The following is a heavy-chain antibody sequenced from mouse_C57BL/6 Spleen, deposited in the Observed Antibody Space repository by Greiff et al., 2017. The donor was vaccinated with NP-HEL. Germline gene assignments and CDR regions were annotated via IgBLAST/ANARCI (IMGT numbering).Heavy chain of an antibody. V-gene: IGHV5-17*01. J-gene: IGHJ4*01. CDR1: GFTFSDYG. CDR3: ARGVATDYAMDY. CDR2: ISSGSSTI. Sequence: EVQVVESGGGLVKPGGSLKLSCAASGFTFSDYGMHWVRQAPEKGLEWVAYISSGSSTIYYADTVKGRFTISRDNAKNTLFLQMASLRSEDTAMYYCARGVATDYAMDYWGQGTSVTCSS. D-gene: IGHD1-1*01.